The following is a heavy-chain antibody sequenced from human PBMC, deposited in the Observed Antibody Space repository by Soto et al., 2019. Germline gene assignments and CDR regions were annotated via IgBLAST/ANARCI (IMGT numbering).Heavy chain of an antibody. V-gene: IGHV3-23*01. CDR3: AKVGARIGSGYLMADYFDY. J-gene: IGHJ4*02. D-gene: IGHD3-3*01. CDR2: ISGSGGST. Sequence: GGSLRLSCAASGFTFSSYAMSWVRQAPGKGLEWVSAISGSGGSTYYADSVKGRFTISRDNSKNTLYLQMNSLRAEDTAVYYCAKVGARIGSGYLMADYFDYWGQGTLVTVSS. CDR1: GFTFSSYA.